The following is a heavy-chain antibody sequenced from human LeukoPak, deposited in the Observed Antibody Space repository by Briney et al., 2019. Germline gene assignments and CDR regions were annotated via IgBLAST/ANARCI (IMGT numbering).Heavy chain of an antibody. CDR1: GHKVDMSA. CDR3: AKDPEQQELDYNWFDP. CDR2: IGGYDGDI. V-gene: IGHV3-23*01. D-gene: IGHD6-13*01. J-gene: IGHJ5*02. Sequence: PGGSLRLSCVASGHKVDMSALSWVRQAPEKGLEWIASIGGYDGDIKFAESMKGRFTISRDKSQNTVYLQMNNLRVDDTAIYYCAKDPEQQELDYNWFDPWGQGTLVTVSS.